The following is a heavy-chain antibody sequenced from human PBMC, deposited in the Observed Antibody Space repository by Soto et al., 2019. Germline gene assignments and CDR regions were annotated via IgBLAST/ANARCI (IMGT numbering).Heavy chain of an antibody. J-gene: IGHJ4*02. CDR1: GGTFSSYT. V-gene: IGHV1-69*02. CDR3: ASLVWGGNSYFDY. D-gene: IGHD2-21*02. CDR2: IIPILGIA. Sequence: QVQLVQSGAEVKKPGSSVKVSCKASGGTFSSYTISWVRQAPGQGLEWMGRIIPILGIANYAQKFQGRVTTTTDRXTSTAYMELSSLRSEDTAVYYCASLVWGGNSYFDYWGQGTLVTVSS.